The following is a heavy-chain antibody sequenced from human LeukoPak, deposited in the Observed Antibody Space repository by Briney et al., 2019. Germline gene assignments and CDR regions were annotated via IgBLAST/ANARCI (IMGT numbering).Heavy chain of an antibody. V-gene: IGHV3-23*01. Sequence: GGSLRLSCAASGFTFSSYAMGWIRQAPGKGLEWVSIVSGSGGSTNYADSVKGRFTISRDNSKNTLYLQMNSLRAEDTALYYCAKGSSSWWGAFDYWGQGTLVTVSS. D-gene: IGHD6-13*01. CDR2: VSGSGGST. CDR3: AKGSSSWWGAFDY. J-gene: IGHJ4*02. CDR1: GFTFSSYA.